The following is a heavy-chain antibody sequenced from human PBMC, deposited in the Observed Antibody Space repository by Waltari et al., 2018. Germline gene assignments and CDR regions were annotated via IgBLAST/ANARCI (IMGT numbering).Heavy chain of an antibody. Sequence: VQLQESGPGLVKPSQTLSLTCTVSGGSISSGGYYWSWVRQAPGKGLEWVSAISGSGGSTYYADSVKGRFTISRDNSKNTLYLQMNSLRAEDTAVYYCAKDRITGTSSFDYWGQGTLVTVSS. V-gene: IGHV3-23*01. D-gene: IGHD1-20*01. J-gene: IGHJ4*02. CDR1: GGSISSGGYY. CDR3: AKDRITGTSSFDY. CDR2: ISGSGGST.